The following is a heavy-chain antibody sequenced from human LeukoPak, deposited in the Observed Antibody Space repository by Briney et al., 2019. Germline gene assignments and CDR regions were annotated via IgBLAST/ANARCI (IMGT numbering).Heavy chain of an antibody. CDR2: ISSDGSSK. Sequence: GGSLRLSCTAPGFTFSSYAIHWIRQAPGKGLEWLAVISSDGSSKYYADSVRGRFTISRDSSKNTLYVQMNSLRDEDTAVYYCARQGLEFWGQGTLVTVSS. V-gene: IGHV3-30-3*02. CDR3: ARQGLEF. CDR1: GFTFSSYA. D-gene: IGHD3-10*01. J-gene: IGHJ4*02.